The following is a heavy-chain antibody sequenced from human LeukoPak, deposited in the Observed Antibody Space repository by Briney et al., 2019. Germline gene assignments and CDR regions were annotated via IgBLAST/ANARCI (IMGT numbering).Heavy chain of an antibody. CDR3: LRGRNSFDL. D-gene: IGHD3-10*01. Sequence: GGSLRLSCAAPGFIFSDFYMDWVRQTPGKGPEWIGRCRNKANGYTTEYAASAKGRFTVSRDDSQNSLYLQMNSLKTEDTAVYYCLRGRNSFDLWGQGTLVTVSS. V-gene: IGHV3-72*01. CDR2: CRNKANGYTT. J-gene: IGHJ4*02. CDR1: GFIFSDFY.